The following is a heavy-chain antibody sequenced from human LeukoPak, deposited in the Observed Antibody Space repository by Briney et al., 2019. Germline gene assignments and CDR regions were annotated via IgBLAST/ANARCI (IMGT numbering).Heavy chain of an antibody. D-gene: IGHD2-21*01. V-gene: IGHV4-59*08. CDR2: IYYSGST. CDR1: GGSINTYF. Sequence: PSETLSLTCAVSGGSINTYFWSWIRQPPGKGLEWIGYIYYSGSTNYNPSLKSRATISIDTSKNQFSLKLNSVTAADTAVYYCAMLIACGFGLFDYWGQGTLATVSA. CDR3: AMLIACGFGLFDY. J-gene: IGHJ4*02.